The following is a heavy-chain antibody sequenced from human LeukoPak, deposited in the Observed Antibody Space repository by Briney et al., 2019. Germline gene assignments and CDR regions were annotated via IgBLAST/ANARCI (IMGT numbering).Heavy chain of an antibody. CDR3: ARGDCSSTSWYIDY. D-gene: IGHD2-2*02. CDR2: INHSGST. CDR1: GGSFSGYY. Sequence: SETLSLTCAVYGGSFSGYYWSWIRKPPGKGLEWIGEINHSGSTNYNPSLKSRITISVDTSKNQFSLKLSSVTAADTAVYYCARGDCSSTSWYIDYWGQGTLVTVSS. J-gene: IGHJ4*02. V-gene: IGHV4-34*01.